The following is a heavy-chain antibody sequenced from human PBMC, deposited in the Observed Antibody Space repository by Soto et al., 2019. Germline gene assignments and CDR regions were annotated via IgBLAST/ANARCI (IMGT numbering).Heavy chain of an antibody. CDR1: GFTFSRYA. CDR2: ISDSGGST. Sequence: EVQLLESGGGVVQPGGSLRLSCAASGFTFSRYAMSWVRQAPGKGLEWVSGISDSGGSTYYADSVKGRFTISRDNSKNTLYLQMNSLRAEDTAVYYCANGCGGTCYSRIHYWGQGTLVTVSS. J-gene: IGHJ4*02. V-gene: IGHV3-23*01. D-gene: IGHD2-15*01. CDR3: ANGCGGTCYSRIHY.